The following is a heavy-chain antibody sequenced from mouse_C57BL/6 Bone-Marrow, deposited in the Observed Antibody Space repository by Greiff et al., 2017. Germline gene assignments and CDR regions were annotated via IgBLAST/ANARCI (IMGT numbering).Heavy chain of an antibody. CDR2: IDPNSGGT. V-gene: IGHV1-72*01. CDR3: AKVAASNWYCDV. D-gene: IGHD1-1*02. J-gene: IGHJ1*03. CDR1: GYTFTSYW. Sequence: VKLQQPGAELVKPGASVKLSCKASGYTFTSYWMHWVKQRPGRGLEWIGRIDPNSGGTKYNEKFKSKATLTVDTPSITAYMQLSSLTSEDSAVYYCAKVAASNWYCDVWGTGTTVTVSS.